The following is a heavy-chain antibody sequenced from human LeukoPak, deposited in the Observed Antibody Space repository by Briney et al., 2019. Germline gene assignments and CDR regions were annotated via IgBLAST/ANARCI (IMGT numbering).Heavy chain of an antibody. J-gene: IGHJ4*02. CDR2: ISDSANYI. V-gene: IGHV3-21*01. D-gene: IGHD1-26*01. CDR1: GFTLSSYS. CDR3: ARDIIVGAENVDY. Sequence: GGSLRLSCAASGFTLSSYSMTWVRQAPGEGPEWVSSISDSANYIYYADSVKGRFTISRDNAKNSLYLQMNSLRAEDTAVYYCARDIIVGAENVDYWGQGTLVTVSS.